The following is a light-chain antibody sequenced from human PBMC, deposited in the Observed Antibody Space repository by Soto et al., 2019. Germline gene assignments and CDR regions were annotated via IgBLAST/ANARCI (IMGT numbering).Light chain of an antibody. J-gene: IGKJ1*01. V-gene: IGKV3-15*01. CDR3: QQYNNWPRT. CDR2: DAS. CDR1: QSVSSN. Sequence: EIVMTQSPATLSVSPGERATLSCRASQSVSSNLAWYQQKPGQAPRLLMYDASTRATGIPARFSGSGSGTEFTLTISSLQSEDFAVYYCQQYNNWPRTFGQGTKVEI.